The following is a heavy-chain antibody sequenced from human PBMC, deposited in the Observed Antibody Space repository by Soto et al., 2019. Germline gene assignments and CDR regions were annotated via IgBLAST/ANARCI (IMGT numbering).Heavy chain of an antibody. CDR3: ATAEVDY. V-gene: IGHV3-74*01. J-gene: IGHJ4*02. Sequence: HPGGSLRLSCAASGFTFGNSWMHWVRQAPGKGLEWVSRMNSDGSSTNYADSVKGRFTVSRDNAKDTLYLQMNSLRAEDTAVYYCATAEVDYWGPGTLVTVSS. CDR1: GFTFGNSW. CDR2: MNSDGSST.